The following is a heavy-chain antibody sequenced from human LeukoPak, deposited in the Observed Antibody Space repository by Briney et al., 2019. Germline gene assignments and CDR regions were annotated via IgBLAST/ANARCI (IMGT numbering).Heavy chain of an antibody. D-gene: IGHD3-9*01. CDR3: ARGQYDILTGYDWFDP. CDR2: MNPNSGNT. CDR1: GYTFTSCD. J-gene: IGHJ5*02. V-gene: IGHV1-8*01. Sequence: ASVKVSCKASGYTFTSCDINWVRQATGQGLEWMGWMNPNSGNTGYAQKFQGRVTMTRNTSISTAYMELSSLRSEDTAVYYCARGQYDILTGYDWFDPWGQGTLVTVSS.